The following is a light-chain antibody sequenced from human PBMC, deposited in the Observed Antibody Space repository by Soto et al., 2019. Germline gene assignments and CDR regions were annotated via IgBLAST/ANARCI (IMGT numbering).Light chain of an antibody. CDR3: QVWDSSSDHPVV. Sequence: SYELTQPPSVSVAPGQTARITCGGNNIGSKSVHWYPQKPGQAPVLDVYDDSDRPSGIPERFSGSNSGNTATLTISRVEAGDEADYYCQVWDSSSDHPVVFGGGTKLTVL. J-gene: IGLJ2*01. CDR2: DDS. CDR1: NIGSKS. V-gene: IGLV3-21*02.